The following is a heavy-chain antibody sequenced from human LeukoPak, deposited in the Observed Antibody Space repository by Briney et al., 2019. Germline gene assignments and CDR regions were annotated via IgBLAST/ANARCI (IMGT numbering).Heavy chain of an antibody. V-gene: IGHV3-30*02. Sequence: GGSLRLSCATSGFSFSSHGIHWVRQAPGKGLEWLAFIRYDGNNEYYADSVKGRFTISRDNSKNTLYLQMNSLKPEDTAVYYCAKVMARGITSTPDYWGKGTLVTASS. J-gene: IGHJ4*02. D-gene: IGHD3-10*01. CDR3: AKVMARGITSTPDY. CDR2: IRYDGNNE. CDR1: GFSFSSHG.